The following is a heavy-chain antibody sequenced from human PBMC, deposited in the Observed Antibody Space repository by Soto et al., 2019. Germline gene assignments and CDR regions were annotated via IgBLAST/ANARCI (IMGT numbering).Heavy chain of an antibody. CDR3: AGDPVAASGTAFDI. Sequence: SETLSLTCTVSGVSVSSGSYCWSWIRQPPGKGLEWIGYIYYSGSTYYNPSLKSRATISVDKSKNQFSLNLISVTAADTAMYYCAGDPVAASGTAFDIWGQGIMVTVSS. CDR1: GVSVSSGSYC. CDR2: IYYSGST. D-gene: IGHD6-13*01. V-gene: IGHV4-61*01. J-gene: IGHJ3*02.